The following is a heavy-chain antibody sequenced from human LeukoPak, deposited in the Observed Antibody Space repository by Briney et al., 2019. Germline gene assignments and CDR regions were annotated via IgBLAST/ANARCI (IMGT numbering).Heavy chain of an antibody. J-gene: IGHJ4*02. CDR2: MNPNSGNT. Sequence: GASVKVSCKASGYTFTSYDINWVRQATGQGLEWMGWMNPNSGNTGYAQKFQGRVTMTRNTSTSTAYMELRSLRSDDTAVYYCARDLNTEYSSSTGFDYWGQGTLVTVSS. CDR3: ARDLNTEYSSSTGFDY. CDR1: GYTFTSYD. D-gene: IGHD6-6*01. V-gene: IGHV1-8*01.